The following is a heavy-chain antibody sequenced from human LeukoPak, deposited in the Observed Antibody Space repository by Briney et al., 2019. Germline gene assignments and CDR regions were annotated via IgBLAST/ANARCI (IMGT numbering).Heavy chain of an antibody. Sequence: PGGSLRLSCAASGFTFDDYGISWVRQALGKGLEWVSGINWNGGSTGYADSVKGRFTISRDNAKNSLYLQMNSLRAEDTALYYCARDRRENQSDYWGQGTLVTVSS. J-gene: IGHJ4*02. CDR2: INWNGGST. V-gene: IGHV3-20*04. D-gene: IGHD1-26*01. CDR3: ARDRRENQSDY. CDR1: GFTFDDYG.